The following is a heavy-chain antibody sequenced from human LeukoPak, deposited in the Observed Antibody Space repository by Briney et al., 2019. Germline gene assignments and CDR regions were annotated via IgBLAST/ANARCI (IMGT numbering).Heavy chain of an antibody. CDR2: ISGSGGST. Sequence: GGSLRLSCAASGFTFSSYAMSWVRQAPGQGLEWVSAISGSGGSTYYADSVKGRFTISRDNSKNTLYLQMNSLRAEDTAVYYCAKAGGLRFLEWLSTHFDYWGQGTLVTVSS. D-gene: IGHD3-3*01. V-gene: IGHV3-23*01. CDR3: AKAGGLRFLEWLSTHFDY. J-gene: IGHJ4*02. CDR1: GFTFSSYA.